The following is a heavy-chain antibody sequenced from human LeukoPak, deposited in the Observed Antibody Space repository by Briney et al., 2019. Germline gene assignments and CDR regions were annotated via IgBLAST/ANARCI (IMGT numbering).Heavy chain of an antibody. Sequence: ASETLSLTCTVSGGSISSSSYYWGWIRQPPGKGLEWIGRIYDSGSTYYNPSLKSRVTISVDTSKNQFSLKLSSVTAADTAVYYCARDRLGRLVRGEEGGYDYWGQGTLVTVSS. CDR3: ARDRLGRLVRGEEGGYDY. CDR2: IYDSGST. V-gene: IGHV4-39*07. CDR1: GGSISSSSYY. D-gene: IGHD6-6*01. J-gene: IGHJ4*02.